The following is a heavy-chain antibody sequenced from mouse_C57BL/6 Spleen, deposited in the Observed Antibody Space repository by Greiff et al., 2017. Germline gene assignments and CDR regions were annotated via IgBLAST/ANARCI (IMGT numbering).Heavy chain of an antibody. J-gene: IGHJ4*01. V-gene: IGHV5-17*01. CDR2: ISSGSSTI. CDR3: ARAMGYQYYYAMDY. Sequence: EVHLVESGGGLVKPGGSLKLSCAASGFTFSDYGMHWVRQAPAKGLEWVAYISSGSSTIYYADTVKGRFTISRDNAKNTLFLQMTSLRSEDTAMYYCARAMGYQYYYAMDYWGQGTSVTVSS. CDR1: GFTFSDYG. D-gene: IGHD2-2*01.